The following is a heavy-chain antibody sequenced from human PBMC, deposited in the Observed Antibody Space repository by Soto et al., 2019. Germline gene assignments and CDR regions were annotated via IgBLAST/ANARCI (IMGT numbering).Heavy chain of an antibody. D-gene: IGHD4-17*01. CDR2: FYNSGST. CDR1: GGSISSYY. V-gene: IGHV4-59*08. J-gene: IGHJ4*01. CDR3: ARQADRDPTVVRV. Sequence: SETLSLTCTVSGGSISSYYWSWIRQPPGKALEWIGAFYNSGSTYYNPSLKSRVTISVDTSKNQFSLKLSSVTAADTAVYYCARQADRDPTVVRVWGQGTLVTVSS.